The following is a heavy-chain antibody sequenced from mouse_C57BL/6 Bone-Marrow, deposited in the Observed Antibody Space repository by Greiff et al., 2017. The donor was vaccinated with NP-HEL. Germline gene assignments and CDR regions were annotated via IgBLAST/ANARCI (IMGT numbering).Heavy chain of an antibody. CDR2: IYPGDGDT. J-gene: IGHJ3*01. D-gene: IGHD3-2*02. CDR3: ARGAQWFAY. V-gene: IGHV1-82*01. Sequence: QVQLQQSGPELVKPGASVKISCKASGYAFSSSWMNWVKQRPGKGLEWIGRIYPGDGDTNYNGKFKGKATLTADKSSSTAYMQLSSLTSEDSAVYFCARGAQWFAYWGQGTLVTVSA. CDR1: GYAFSSSW.